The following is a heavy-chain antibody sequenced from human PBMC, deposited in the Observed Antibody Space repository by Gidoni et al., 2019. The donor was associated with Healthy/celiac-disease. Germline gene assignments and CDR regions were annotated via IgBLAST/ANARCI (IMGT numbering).Heavy chain of an antibody. CDR3: AREDYDSSEDY. V-gene: IGHV1-46*01. CDR2: INPSGGST. D-gene: IGHD3-22*01. J-gene: IGHJ4*02. CDR1: GYTFTSYY. Sequence: QVQLVQSGAEVNKPGASVKVPCRAFGYTFTSYYMHWVRQAPGQGLEWMGIINPSGGSTSYAQKFHGRVTMTRDTSTSTVYMELSSLRSEDTAVYYCAREDYDSSEDYWGQGTLVTVSS.